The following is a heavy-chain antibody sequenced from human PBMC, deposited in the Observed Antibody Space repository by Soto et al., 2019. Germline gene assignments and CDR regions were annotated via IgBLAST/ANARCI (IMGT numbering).Heavy chain of an antibody. CDR2: ISAYNGNT. CDR1: GYTFTSYG. V-gene: IGHV1-18*01. CDR3: ARAHSSSWSYYYYYGMDV. J-gene: IGHJ6*02. D-gene: IGHD6-13*01. Sequence: GASVKVSCKASGYTFTSYGISWVRQAPGQGLEWMGWISAYNGNTNYAQKLQGRVTMTTDTSTSTAYMELRSLRSDDTAVYYCARAHSSSWSYYYYYGMDVWGQGTTVTVSS.